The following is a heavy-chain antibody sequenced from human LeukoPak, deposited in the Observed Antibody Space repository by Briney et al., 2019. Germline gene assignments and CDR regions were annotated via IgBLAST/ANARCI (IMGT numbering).Heavy chain of an antibody. CDR3: ARRLLWFGELLSFDL. V-gene: IGHV4-34*01. D-gene: IGHD3-10*01. J-gene: IGHJ2*01. CDR1: GGSFSDYY. CDR2: IHHSGST. Sequence: SSETLSLTCAVYGGSFSDYYWSWSRQPPGKGLEWIGEIHHSGSTNYKPSLKSRVTISVATSNNPFSLKLSSVTAADTAVYYCARRLLWFGELLSFDLWGRGTLVTVSS.